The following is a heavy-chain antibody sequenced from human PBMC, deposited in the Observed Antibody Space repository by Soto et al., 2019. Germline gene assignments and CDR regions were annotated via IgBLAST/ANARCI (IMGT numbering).Heavy chain of an antibody. Sequence: EVQLVESGGGLVKPGGSLRLSCAASGFTFSSYSMNWVRQAPGKGLEWVSSISSSSSYIYYADSVKGRFTISRDNAKNSLYLQMNSLRAEDRAVYYCARTSHVDIVATTFDYWGQGTLVTVSS. J-gene: IGHJ4*02. V-gene: IGHV3-21*01. CDR2: ISSSSSYI. CDR3: ARTSHVDIVATTFDY. D-gene: IGHD5-12*01. CDR1: GFTFSSYS.